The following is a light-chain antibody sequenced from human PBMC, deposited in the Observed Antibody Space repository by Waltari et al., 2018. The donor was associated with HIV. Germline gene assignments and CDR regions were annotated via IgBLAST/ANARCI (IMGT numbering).Light chain of an antibody. J-gene: IGLJ1*01. Sequence: QSALTQPRSVSGSPGQSVTISCTGTSSDVGGYNYVSWYQQHPGKAPKDRIYDVSKRPSGVPDRFSGSKSGNTASLTISGLQAEDEADYYCCSYAGSYTYVFGTGTKVTVL. CDR1: SSDVGGYNY. CDR3: CSYAGSYTYV. V-gene: IGLV2-11*01. CDR2: DVS.